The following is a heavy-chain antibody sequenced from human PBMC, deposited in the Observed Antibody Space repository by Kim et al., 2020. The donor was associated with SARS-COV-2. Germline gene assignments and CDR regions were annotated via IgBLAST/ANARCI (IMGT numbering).Heavy chain of an antibody. CDR1: GGTFSSYA. CDR3: ASLYDSSGYSYYFDY. Sequence: SVKVSCKASGGTFSSYAISWVRQAPGQGLEWMGGIIPIFGTANYAQKFQGRVTITADESTSTAYMELSSLRSEDTAVYYCASLYDSSGYSYYFDYWGQGTLVTVSS. V-gene: IGHV1-69*13. D-gene: IGHD3-22*01. CDR2: IIPIFGTA. J-gene: IGHJ4*02.